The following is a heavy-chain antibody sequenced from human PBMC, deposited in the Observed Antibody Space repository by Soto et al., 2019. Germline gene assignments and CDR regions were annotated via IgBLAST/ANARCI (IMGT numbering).Heavy chain of an antibody. CDR3: ARDWDCSGGSCFDYYYGMDV. Sequence: GGSLRLSCAAFGFTFSSHSMNWARQAPGKGLEWVSFISSSSSTIHYADSVKGRFTTSRDKAKNSLYPQMNSLRDEDTAVYYCARDWDCSGGSCFDYYYGMDVCGQGTTVILSS. D-gene: IGHD2-15*01. J-gene: IGHJ6*02. V-gene: IGHV3-48*02. CDR1: GFTFSSHS. CDR2: ISSSSSTI.